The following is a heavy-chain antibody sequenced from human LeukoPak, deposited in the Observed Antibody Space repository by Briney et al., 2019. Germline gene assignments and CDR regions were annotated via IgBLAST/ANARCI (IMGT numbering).Heavy chain of an antibody. V-gene: IGHV3-48*03. J-gene: IGHJ4*02. CDR2: IDFGGTTI. Sequence: GGSLRLSCAASGFSFSSYEMDWVRQAPGKGLEWVSYIDFGGTTINYADSVKGRFTIARDNAKNSLYLQMNNLRAEDTAIYYCARAPGYQFLTNWGQGTLVTVSS. CDR1: GFSFSSYE. CDR3: ARAPGYQFLTN. D-gene: IGHD6-13*01.